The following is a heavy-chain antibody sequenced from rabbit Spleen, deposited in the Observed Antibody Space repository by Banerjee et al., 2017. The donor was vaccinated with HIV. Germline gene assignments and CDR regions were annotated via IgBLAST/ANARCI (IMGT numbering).Heavy chain of an antibody. CDR1: GFSFSSDY. D-gene: IGHD1-1*01. V-gene: IGHV1S45*01. J-gene: IGHJ4*01. CDR3: ARGFPSSSGYYLNL. Sequence: QEQLVESGGGLVQPEGSLTLTCKASGFSFSSDYMCWVRQAPGKGLEWIGKISSSGSTWYASWAKGRFTISKTSSTTVTLQMTSLTAADTATYFCARGFPSSSGYYLNLWGQRTLVTVS. CDR2: ISSSGST.